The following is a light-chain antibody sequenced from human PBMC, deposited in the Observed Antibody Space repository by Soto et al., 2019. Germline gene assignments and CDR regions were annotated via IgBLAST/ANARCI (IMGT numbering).Light chain of an antibody. J-gene: IGLJ2*01. CDR2: EVS. Sequence: QSVLTQPASVSGSPGQSITISCTGTSSDVGGYKYVSWYQQHPGKAPKLMIYEVSNRPSGVSNRFSGSKSANTASLTISGLQAEDEADYYCSSYTGSSTLVFGGGTKLTVL. CDR1: SSDVGGYKY. CDR3: SSYTGSSTLV. V-gene: IGLV2-14*01.